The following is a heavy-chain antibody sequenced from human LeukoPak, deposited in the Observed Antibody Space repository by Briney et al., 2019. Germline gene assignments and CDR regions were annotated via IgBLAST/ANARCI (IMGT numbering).Heavy chain of an antibody. CDR2: ISNTGSTI. J-gene: IGHJ4*02. CDR1: GFTFSSYE. CDR3: ATGGNSLAY. V-gene: IGHV3-48*03. Sequence: PGGSLRLSCTASGFTFSSYEMNWVRQAPGKGLEWVSYISNTGSTIYYADSVKGRFTIPRDNAKNSLYLQMNSLRAEDTAVYYCATGGNSLAYWGQGTLVTVSS. D-gene: IGHD1-26*01.